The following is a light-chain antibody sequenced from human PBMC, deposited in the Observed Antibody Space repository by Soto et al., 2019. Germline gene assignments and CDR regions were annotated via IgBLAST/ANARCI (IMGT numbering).Light chain of an antibody. Sequence: EMGMSQSAAPLSVSPGERATLSCRASQTVSSNLAWYQQKPGQAPRLLIYGASTRAIGIPARFSGSGSGTEFTLTNISLQSEDFVGDYCQLYTNRPLTFGGGTKVDIK. J-gene: IGKJ4*01. V-gene: IGKV3-15*01. CDR2: GAS. CDR1: QTVSSN. CDR3: QLYTNRPLT.